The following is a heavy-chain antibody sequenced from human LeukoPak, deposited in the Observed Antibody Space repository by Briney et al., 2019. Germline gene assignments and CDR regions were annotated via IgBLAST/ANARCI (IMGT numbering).Heavy chain of an antibody. J-gene: IGHJ4*02. D-gene: IGHD6-13*01. CDR3: AKRQVSAAPGALDC. V-gene: IGHV3-23*01. CDR1: GFTFSNYA. Sequence: GGSLRLSCAASGFTFSNYAMLWVRQAPGKGLEWVSAISGSGGNSYYADSVEGRFTVSRDNSKSTLHLQLNSLRVEDTAVYYCAKRQVSAAPGALDCWGQGTLLTVSS. CDR2: ISGSGGNS.